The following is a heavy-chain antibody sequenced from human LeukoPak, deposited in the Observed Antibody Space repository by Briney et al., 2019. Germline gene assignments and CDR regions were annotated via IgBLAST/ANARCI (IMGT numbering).Heavy chain of an antibody. CDR3: ASSIAVIQGGTYYYMDV. Sequence: PGGSLRLSCAASGFTFSSYAMSWVRQTPGQGLEWVSSIGGSGSYIYYADSVRGRFTISRDNAKNSLYLQMNSLRAEDTAVYYCASSIAVIQGGTYYYMDVWGRGTTVTVSS. J-gene: IGHJ6*03. CDR1: GFTFSSYA. D-gene: IGHD2-15*01. V-gene: IGHV3-21*01. CDR2: IGGSGSYI.